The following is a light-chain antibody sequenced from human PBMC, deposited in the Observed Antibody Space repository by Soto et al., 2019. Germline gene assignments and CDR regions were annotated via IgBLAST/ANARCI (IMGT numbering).Light chain of an antibody. Sequence: QSALTQPPSASGSPGQSVTISCTGSTSDVGGYNFVSWYQHHPGKGPKLIIYEVNRRPSGVPARFSASKSGNTASLTVSGLQAEDEADFYCSSWTNSDTRVFGGGTKLTVL. V-gene: IGLV2-8*01. CDR3: SSWTNSDTRV. J-gene: IGLJ3*02. CDR1: TSDVGGYNF. CDR2: EVN.